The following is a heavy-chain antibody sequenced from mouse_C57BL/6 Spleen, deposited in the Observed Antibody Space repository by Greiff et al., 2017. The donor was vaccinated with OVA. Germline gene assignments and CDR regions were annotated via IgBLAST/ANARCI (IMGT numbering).Heavy chain of an antibody. CDR3: ARGGTVVARYFDV. CDR1: GFTFSDYG. Sequence: VQLKESGGGLVKPGGSLKLSCAASGFTFSDYGMHWVRQAPEKGLEWVAYISSGSSTIYYADTVKGRFTISRDNAKNTLFLQMTSLRSEDTAMYYCARGGTVVARYFDVWGTGTTVTVSS. CDR2: ISSGSSTI. J-gene: IGHJ1*03. V-gene: IGHV5-17*01. D-gene: IGHD1-1*01.